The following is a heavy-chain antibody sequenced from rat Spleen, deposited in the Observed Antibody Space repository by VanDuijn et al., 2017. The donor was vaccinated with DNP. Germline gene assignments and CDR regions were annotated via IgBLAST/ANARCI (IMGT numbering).Heavy chain of an antibody. J-gene: IGHJ2*01. CDR2: ISASGGST. D-gene: IGHD1-11*01. Sequence: EVQLVESGGGLVQPGRSLKLSCAASGFTFVSYAMAWVRQAPKKGLEWAASISASGGSTSYRDSVKGRFTISRDNAKSTLYLQMDSLRSEDTATYYCTTDFERGYWGQGVMVTVSS. CDR3: TTDFERGY. CDR1: GFTFVSYA. V-gene: IGHV5-27*01.